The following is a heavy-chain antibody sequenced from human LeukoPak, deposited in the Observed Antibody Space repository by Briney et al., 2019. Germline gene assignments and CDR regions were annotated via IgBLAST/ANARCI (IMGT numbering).Heavy chain of an antibody. CDR3: ARDRLHYGEYEKTFDY. V-gene: IGHV3-48*01. CDR2: ISNSGSTI. J-gene: IGHJ4*02. Sequence: GGTLRLSCAASGFTVSSYGMSWVRHVPGKGLEWISYISNSGSTIYYADSVKGRFTISRDNAKKSLYLQMNSLRAEDSAVYYCARDRLHYGEYEKTFDYWGQGTLVTVSS. D-gene: IGHD4-17*01. CDR1: GFTVSSYG.